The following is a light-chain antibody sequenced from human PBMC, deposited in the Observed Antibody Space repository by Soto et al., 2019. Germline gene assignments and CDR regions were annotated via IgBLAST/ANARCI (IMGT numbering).Light chain of an antibody. CDR2: DAS. V-gene: IGKV1-5*01. J-gene: IGKJ1*01. CDR3: QQYNSYSPT. CDR1: QSISDS. Sequence: DIQMTQSPSTLSASVGDRVTITCRASQSISDSLAWYQQKPGKAPDLLIYDASSLESGVPSRFSGSGSGTEFTLTISSLQPDDFATYYCQQYNSYSPTFGQGTKVDIK.